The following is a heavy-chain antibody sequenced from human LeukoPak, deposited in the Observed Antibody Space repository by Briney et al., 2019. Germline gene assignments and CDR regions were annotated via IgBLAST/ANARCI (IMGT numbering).Heavy chain of an antibody. J-gene: IGHJ6*02. CDR2: PYPGDSDT. D-gene: IGHD3-9*01. V-gene: IGHV5-51*01. CDR3: ARSNYDILIGYYRSYYYYGMDV. CDR1: GYSFTSYW. Sequence: GQSLKISCQGSGYSFTSYWIGWVRQTPGKGMDWMGIPYPGDSDTRYSPSFQGQVTISADKSISTAYLQWSSLKASDTAMYYCARSNYDILIGYYRSYYYYGMDVWGQGTTVTVSS.